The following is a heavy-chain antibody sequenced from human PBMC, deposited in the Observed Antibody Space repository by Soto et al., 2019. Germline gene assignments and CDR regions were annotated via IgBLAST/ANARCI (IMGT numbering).Heavy chain of an antibody. V-gene: IGHV4-31*03. D-gene: IGHD6-19*01. CDR2: IYNIGSP. CDR1: GRPVSSGGYY. CDR3: VRDRALDSSGHWFDP. Sequence: QVQLQESGPGLVKPSQTLSLTCTVSGRPVSSGGYYWTWIRQHPGRGLEGIGYIYNIGSPSYNPSLKNRLTISLATSKNQFSLNLTSVTASDTAIYYCVRDRALDSSGHWFDPWGQGILVTVSS. J-gene: IGHJ5*02.